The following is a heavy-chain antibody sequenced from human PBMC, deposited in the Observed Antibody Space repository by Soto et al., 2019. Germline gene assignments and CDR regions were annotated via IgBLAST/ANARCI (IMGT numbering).Heavy chain of an antibody. D-gene: IGHD3-3*01. Sequence: LRLSCAASGFTFSNYGMHWVRQAPGRGLDWLAAVWYEGSNKYYADSVKGRFTISRDNSKNTLYLQMNSLRTEDTAVYYCARALDFWSAYFDYWGQGSLVTVSS. CDR1: GFTFSNYG. J-gene: IGHJ4*02. CDR2: VWYEGSNK. V-gene: IGHV3-30*19. CDR3: ARALDFWSAYFDY.